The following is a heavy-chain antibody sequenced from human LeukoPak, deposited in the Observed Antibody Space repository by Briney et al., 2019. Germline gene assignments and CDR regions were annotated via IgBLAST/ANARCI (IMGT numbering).Heavy chain of an antibody. D-gene: IGHD2-21*01. Sequence: PGGSLRLSCAASGFTFSSYWMSWVRQAPGKGLEWVANIKQDGSEKYYVDSVKGRFTISRDNAKNSLFLQMNSLRAEDTAVYYCARETLACGGDCLDYWGQGTLVTVSS. CDR3: ARETLACGGDCLDY. V-gene: IGHV3-7*01. CDR2: IKQDGSEK. J-gene: IGHJ4*02. CDR1: GFTFSSYW.